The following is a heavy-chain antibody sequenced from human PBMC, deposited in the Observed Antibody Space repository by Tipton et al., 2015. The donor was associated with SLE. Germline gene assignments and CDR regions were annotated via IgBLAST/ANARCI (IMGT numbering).Heavy chain of an antibody. D-gene: IGHD3-22*01. CDR2: VYYTGNT. CDR3: ARDEYRYDATGYHLLGHFDF. Sequence: LRLSCSVDGGSLSGYSWSWIRQPPGKGLEWVGTVYYTGNTFYNPSLKSRVTILVDTSKNQFSLKLSSVTAADTAVYYCARDEYRYDATGYHLLGHFDFWGQGTLVTVSS. V-gene: IGHV4-34*01. CDR1: GGSLSGYS. J-gene: IGHJ4*02.